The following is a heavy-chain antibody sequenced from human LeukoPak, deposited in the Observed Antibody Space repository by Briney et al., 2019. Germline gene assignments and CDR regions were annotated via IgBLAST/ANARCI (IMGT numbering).Heavy chain of an antibody. CDR3: ARGPSGYHFDY. J-gene: IGHJ4*02. V-gene: IGHV4-61*02. CDR2: IYTSGST. Sequence: SQTLSLTCTVSGGSISSGSYYWSWIRQPAGKGLEWIGRIYTSGSTNYNPSLKRRVTISVDTSKNQFSLKLSSVTAADTAVYYCARGPSGYHFDYWGQGTLVTVSS. CDR1: GGSISSGSYY. D-gene: IGHD3-22*01.